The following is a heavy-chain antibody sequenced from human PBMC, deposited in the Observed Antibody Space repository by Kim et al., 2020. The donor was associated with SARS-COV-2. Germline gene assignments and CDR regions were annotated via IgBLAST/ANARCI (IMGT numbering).Heavy chain of an antibody. V-gene: IGHV4-34*01. J-gene: IGHJ5*02. CDR2: INHSGIT. CDR3: ARPTRIAARLHAYNWFDP. CDR1: GGSFSGYY. D-gene: IGHD6-6*01. Sequence: SETLSLTCAVYGGSFSGYYWSWIRQPPGKGLEWIGEINHSGITNYNPSLKSRVTISVDTSKNQFSLKLSSVTAADTAVYYCARPTRIAARLHAYNWFDPWGQGTLVTVSS.